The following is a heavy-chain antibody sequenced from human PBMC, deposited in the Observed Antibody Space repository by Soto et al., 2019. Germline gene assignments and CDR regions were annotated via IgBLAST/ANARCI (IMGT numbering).Heavy chain of an antibody. CDR3: ARGISAAVYFDY. CDR2: IYPSGSS. V-gene: IGHV4-30-2*01. CDR1: GGSISSGGYS. Sequence: QLQLQESGSGLVKPSQTLSLTCAVSGGSISSGGYSWSWIRQPPGKGLEWIGYIYPSGSSYYNPSLKSRVTISVDRSKNQCSLKLSSVTAADTAVYYCARGISAAVYFDYWGQGTLVTVSS. D-gene: IGHD6-13*01. J-gene: IGHJ4*02.